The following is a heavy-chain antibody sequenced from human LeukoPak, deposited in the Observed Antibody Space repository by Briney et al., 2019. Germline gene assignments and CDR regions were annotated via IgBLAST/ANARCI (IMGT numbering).Heavy chain of an antibody. V-gene: IGHV3-21*01. Sequence: GGSLRLSCAASGFTFSSYSMNWVRQAPGKGLEWVSSISSSSSYIYYADSVKGRFTISRDNAKNSLYLQMNSLRAEDTAVYYCARDRGELWFGVDYYMDVWGKGTTVTISS. CDR2: ISSSSSYI. J-gene: IGHJ6*03. CDR3: ARDRGELWFGVDYYMDV. CDR1: GFTFSSYS. D-gene: IGHD3-10*01.